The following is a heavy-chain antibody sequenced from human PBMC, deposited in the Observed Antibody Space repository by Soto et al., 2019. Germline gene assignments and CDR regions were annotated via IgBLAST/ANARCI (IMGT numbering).Heavy chain of an antibody. CDR2: ISGSGGST. J-gene: IGHJ3*02. CDR1: GFTFSSYA. CDR3: AKGVKSRGIAVAGPNDAFDI. V-gene: IGHV3-23*01. Sequence: EVQLLESGGGLVQPGGSLRLSCAASGFTFSSYAMSWVRQAPGKGLEWVSAISGSGGSTYYADSVKGRFTISRDNSKNTLYLQMNSLRAEDTAVYYCAKGVKSRGIAVAGPNDAFDIWGQGTMVTVSS. D-gene: IGHD6-19*01.